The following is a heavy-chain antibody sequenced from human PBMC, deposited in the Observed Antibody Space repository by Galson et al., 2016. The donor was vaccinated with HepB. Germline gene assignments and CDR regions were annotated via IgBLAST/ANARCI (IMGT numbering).Heavy chain of an antibody. CDR2: VSSDSLSK. V-gene: IGHV3-21*03. Sequence: SLRLSCAASGFTFGAYTMNWVRQSPGKGLEWVSTVSSDSLSKYYADSVGGRFTVSRDNVNNALFLQMNSLRADDIGAYYCARDRGYWGMDVWGQGTTVTISS. J-gene: IGHJ6*02. D-gene: IGHD6-25*01. CDR3: ARDRGYWGMDV. CDR1: GFTFGAYT.